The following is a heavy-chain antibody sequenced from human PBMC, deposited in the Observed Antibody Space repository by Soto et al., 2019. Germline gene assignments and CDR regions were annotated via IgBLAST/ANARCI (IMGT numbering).Heavy chain of an antibody. V-gene: IGHV3-74*01. CDR3: ARGIQYRYGMDV. J-gene: IGHJ6*02. D-gene: IGHD5-18*01. CDR1: GFTFSNHW. CDR2: INGDGTGT. Sequence: EVQLVESGGGLVQPGGSLRLSCAAAGFTFSNHWIHWVRQAPGKGLVWVSRINGDGTGTFYADSVGGRFAISRDNAENTVYLQMNSLRAEDTAVYYCARGIQYRYGMDVWGQGTTVTVSS.